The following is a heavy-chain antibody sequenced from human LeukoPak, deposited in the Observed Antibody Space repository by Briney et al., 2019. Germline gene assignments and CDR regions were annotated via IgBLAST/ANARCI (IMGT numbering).Heavy chain of an antibody. Sequence: GGSLRLSCAASGFTFSKYWMHWVRQAPGKGLVWVSRIYIDGTGIVYAGSVKGRFIISRDDAKNTLYLQMNSLRVEDTAVYYCARAPPSNGYSYHFDIWGQGTMVTVSS. CDR2: IYIDGTGI. V-gene: IGHV3-74*01. CDR1: GFTFSKYW. CDR3: ARAPPSNGYSYHFDI. D-gene: IGHD5-18*01. J-gene: IGHJ3*02.